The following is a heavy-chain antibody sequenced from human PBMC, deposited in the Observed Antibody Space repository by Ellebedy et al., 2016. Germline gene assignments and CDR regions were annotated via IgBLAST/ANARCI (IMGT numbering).Heavy chain of an antibody. D-gene: IGHD2-8*01. CDR3: ARDPANVYYFDY. CDR2: IYSSGST. Sequence: SETLSLTXTVSGGSITNYYWNWIRQPAGKGLEFIGRIYSSGSTNYNPSLKSRVAMSVDTSRNQFSLRLNSVTAADTAVYYCARDPANVYYFDYWGQGTLVTVSS. V-gene: IGHV4-4*07. CDR1: GGSITNYY. J-gene: IGHJ4*02.